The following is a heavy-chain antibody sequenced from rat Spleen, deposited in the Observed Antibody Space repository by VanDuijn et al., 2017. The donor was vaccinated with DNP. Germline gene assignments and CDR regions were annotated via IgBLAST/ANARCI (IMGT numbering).Heavy chain of an antibody. CDR2: ITNTGGST. V-gene: IGHV5-31*01. J-gene: IGHJ2*01. Sequence: EVLLVESDGGLVQPGRSLKLSCAASGFTFNNYWMTWIRQAPGKGLEWVASITNTGGSTYYPDSVKGRFTISRDNAQNILYLQMTKLGSEDTAIYYCARGPNFGQWPDFFDYWGQGVMVTVSS. CDR3: ARGPNFGQWPDFFDY. CDR1: GFTFNNYW. D-gene: IGHD1-11*01.